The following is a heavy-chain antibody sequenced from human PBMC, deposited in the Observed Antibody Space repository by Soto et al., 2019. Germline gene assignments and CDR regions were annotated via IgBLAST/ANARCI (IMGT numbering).Heavy chain of an antibody. CDR2: INPSGGST. Sequence: GASVKVSCKASGYTFTSYYMHWVRQAPGQGLEWMGIINPSGGSTSYAQKFQGRVTMTRDTSTSTVYMELSSLRSEDTAVYYCARAKVGATTYYYYGMDVWGQGTTVTVSS. CDR3: ARAKVGATTYYYYGMDV. J-gene: IGHJ6*02. D-gene: IGHD1-26*01. CDR1: GYTFTSYY. V-gene: IGHV1-46*01.